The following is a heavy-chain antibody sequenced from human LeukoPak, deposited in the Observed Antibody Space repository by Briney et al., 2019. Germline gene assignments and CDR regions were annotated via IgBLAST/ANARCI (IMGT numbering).Heavy chain of an antibody. D-gene: IGHD3-22*01. Sequence: SETLSLTCAVYGGSFSGYYWSLIRQPPGKGLEWIGEINHSGSTNYNPSLKSRVTISVDTSKNQFSLKLSSVTAADTAVYYCARGPVGLYDSSGHGRSRGWFDPWGQGTLVTVSS. CDR2: INHSGST. CDR1: GGSFSGYY. V-gene: IGHV4-34*01. CDR3: ARGPVGLYDSSGHGRSRGWFDP. J-gene: IGHJ5*02.